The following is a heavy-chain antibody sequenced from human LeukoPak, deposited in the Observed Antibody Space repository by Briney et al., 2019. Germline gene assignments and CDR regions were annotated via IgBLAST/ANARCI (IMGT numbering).Heavy chain of an antibody. CDR2: IIPIFGTA. V-gene: IGHV1-69*13. CDR1: GGTFSSYA. J-gene: IGHJ4*02. D-gene: IGHD1-26*01. CDR3: ARGGIVGATTNDY. Sequence: ASVKVSCKASGGTFSSYAISWVRQAPGQGLEWMGGIIPIFGTANYAQKFQGRVTITGDESTSTAYMELSSLRSEDTAVYYCARGGIVGATTNDYWGQGTLVTVSS.